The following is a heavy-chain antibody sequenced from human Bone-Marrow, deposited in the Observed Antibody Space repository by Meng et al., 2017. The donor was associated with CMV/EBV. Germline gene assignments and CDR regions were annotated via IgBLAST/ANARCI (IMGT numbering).Heavy chain of an antibody. Sequence: SIRSGGYYWSWIRQHPGKGLEWIGYIYYSGSTYYNPSLKSRVTISVDTSKNQFSLKLSSVTAADTAVYYCARYFHCSGGSCYGLFDYWGQGTLVTVSS. CDR2: IYYSGST. CDR1: SIRSGGYY. J-gene: IGHJ4*02. V-gene: IGHV4-31*02. CDR3: ARYFHCSGGSCYGLFDY. D-gene: IGHD2-15*01.